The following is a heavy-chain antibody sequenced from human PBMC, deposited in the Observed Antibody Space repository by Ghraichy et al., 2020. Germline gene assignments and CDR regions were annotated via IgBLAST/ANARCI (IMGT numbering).Heavy chain of an antibody. CDR2: INPNTGAT. D-gene: IGHD3-3*01. J-gene: IGHJ5*02. CDR3: ARQSGRHGENWLDP. Sequence: ASVKVSCKASGYTFTDYYIHWVRQAPGQGLEWLGRINPNTGATNYGQMFQGRVTMSRDTSINTAYMDLGRLTSDDTAVYYCARQSGRHGENWLDPWGQGTLVIVSS. V-gene: IGHV1-2*06. CDR1: GYTFTDYY.